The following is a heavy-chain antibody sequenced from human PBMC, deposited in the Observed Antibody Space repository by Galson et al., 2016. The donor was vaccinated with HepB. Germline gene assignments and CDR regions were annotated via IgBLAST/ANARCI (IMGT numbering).Heavy chain of an antibody. CDR1: GFSLSTAGVG. V-gene: IGHV2-5*02. CDR3: GHIFFSANSLYFDH. Sequence: PALVKPTQTLTLTCTFAGFSLSTAGVGVGWIRQPPGKALEWLALIYWDDDKRYSPSLKSRLTIIKDTSKNQVDLTMANMDPVDTATYYCGHIFFSANSLYFDHWGQGILVTVSS. CDR2: IYWDDDK. J-gene: IGHJ4*02. D-gene: IGHD4-23*01.